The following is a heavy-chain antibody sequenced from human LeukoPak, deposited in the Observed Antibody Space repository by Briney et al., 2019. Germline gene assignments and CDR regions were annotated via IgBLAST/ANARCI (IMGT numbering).Heavy chain of an antibody. CDR3: ARSGGGYFSY. CDR1: PYSFTSYC. V-gene: IGHV5-51*01. J-gene: IGHJ4*02. Sequence: GEALQISCKGSPYSFTSYCIGWLRQMPEKGLEWMGIIYPGYSGTIYSPSFKSQVTISADTSTSPVNLQWSRVTASDTAMYYCARSGGGYFSYWGQGTMVTVSS. CDR2: IYPGYSGT. D-gene: IGHD3-16*01.